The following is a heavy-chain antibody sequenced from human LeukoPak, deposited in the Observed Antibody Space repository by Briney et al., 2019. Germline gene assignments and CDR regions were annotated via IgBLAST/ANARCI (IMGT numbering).Heavy chain of an antibody. D-gene: IGHD3-3*01. V-gene: IGHV4-4*07. CDR1: GDSISYFY. J-gene: IGHJ4*02. CDR3: ARSWGYDFWTGNLLDY. CDR2: INSSGST. Sequence: SETLSLTCSVSGDSISYFYWSWIRQAAGKGLEWIGRINSSGSTEYNASLKSRVTMSVDTSKNQLSLKVISVTAADTAVYYCARSWGYDFWTGNLLDYWGQGTLVSVSS.